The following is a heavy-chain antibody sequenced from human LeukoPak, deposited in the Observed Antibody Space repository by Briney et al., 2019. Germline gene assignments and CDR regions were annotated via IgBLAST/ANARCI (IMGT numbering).Heavy chain of an antibody. CDR3: ARGRNIEMTTMSGGSVY. V-gene: IGHV1-2*02. J-gene: IGHJ4*02. CDR1: GYTFTDYY. D-gene: IGHD5-24*01. CDR2: LNPNSGDT. Sequence: SVKVSCKACGYTFTDYYMHWVRQAPGQGLEWMGWLNPNSGDTNYAQKFQGRVSMTRDSSISTAYKALSDLRSDDTAVYSCARGRNIEMTTMSGGSVYRGQGTLVTVSS.